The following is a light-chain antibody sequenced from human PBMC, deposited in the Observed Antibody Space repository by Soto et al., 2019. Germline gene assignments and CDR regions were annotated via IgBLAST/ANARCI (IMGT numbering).Light chain of an antibody. CDR3: QQTSAAPFT. CDR2: GAS. CDR1: RNINTN. J-gene: IGKJ3*01. Sequence: DLQMAQSPSSLSASVGDTITITCRASRNINTNLNWYQQKPGKAPKLLIFGASSLQSGVPSRFSGSGSRTDFTLTINSLQPEDFATYCCQQTSAAPFTFGPGTKVDIK. V-gene: IGKV1-39*01.